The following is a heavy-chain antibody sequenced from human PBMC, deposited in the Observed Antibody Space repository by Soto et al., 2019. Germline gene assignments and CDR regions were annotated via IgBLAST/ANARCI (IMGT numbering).Heavy chain of an antibody. CDR2: ISASGGPT. V-gene: IGHV3-23*01. CDR3: AKDLEVLSARFES. D-gene: IGHD2-15*01. CDR1: GFTCGNYA. Sequence: GGSLRLSCRASGFTCGNYAMAWVRQAPGKGLEWVSGISASGGPTYYADSAKGRFTISRDNSNNTLYLQMSSLRAEDTAVYYCAKDLEVLSARFESWGQGALVTVSS. J-gene: IGHJ4*02.